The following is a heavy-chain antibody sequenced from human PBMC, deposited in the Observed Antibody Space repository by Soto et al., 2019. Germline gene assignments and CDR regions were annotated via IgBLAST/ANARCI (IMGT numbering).Heavy chain of an antibody. V-gene: IGHV4-61*08. CDR1: GVSISSGGYY. J-gene: IGHJ5*02. CDR3: ARRVRYYDILTGYSNWFDP. CDR2: IYYSGST. Sequence: SETLSLTCTVSGVSISSGGYYWSWIRQHPGKGLEWIGYIYYSGSTNYNPCLKSRVTISVDTSKNQFSLKLSSVTAADTAVYYCARRVRYYDILTGYSNWFDPWGQGTLVTVSS. D-gene: IGHD3-9*01.